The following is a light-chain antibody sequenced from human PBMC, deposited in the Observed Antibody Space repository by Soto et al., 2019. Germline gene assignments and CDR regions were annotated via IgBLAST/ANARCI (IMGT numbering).Light chain of an antibody. V-gene: IGKV1-5*01. J-gene: IGKJ1*01. CDR3: QQYNGHSRT. CDR1: QSIGDS. CDR2: DVC. Sequence: IQITQVPSTLSAAVGDRVTITCRASQSIGDSLSWYQQKAGKAPYLLISDVCSLERGVQSRFSGSGSGTEFTPTISIMHPDDVATFYWQQYNGHSRTFGQGTKVDI.